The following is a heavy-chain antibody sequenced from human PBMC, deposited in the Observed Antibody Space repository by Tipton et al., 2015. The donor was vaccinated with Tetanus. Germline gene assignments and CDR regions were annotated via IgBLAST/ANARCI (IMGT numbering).Heavy chain of an antibody. Sequence: TLSLTCTVSGGSISSFYWYWIRQPPGKGLEWIAYIYQNGDANYNPSLQSRVTISVDTSKNQFSLQLAFVTAADTAIYYCARHVLALARVDPPDSWGQGTLVTVSS. D-gene: IGHD3-10*01. CDR3: ARHVLALARVDPPDS. CDR1: GGSISSFY. J-gene: IGHJ4*02. V-gene: IGHV4-59*01. CDR2: IYQNGDA.